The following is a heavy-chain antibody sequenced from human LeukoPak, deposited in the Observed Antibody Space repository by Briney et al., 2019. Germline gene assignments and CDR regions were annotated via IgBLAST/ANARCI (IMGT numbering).Heavy chain of an antibody. J-gene: IGHJ4*02. CDR3: ARVYWDLKIAVAGTLFDY. CDR2: IKQDGSEK. D-gene: IGHD6-19*01. Sequence: GGSLRLSCAASGFTFSSYWMSWVRQAPGKGLEWVANIKQDGSEKYYVESVKGRFTISRDNAKNSLYLQMNSLRAEHTAVYYCARVYWDLKIAVAGTLFDYWGQGTLVTVSS. CDR1: GFTFSSYW. V-gene: IGHV3-7*01.